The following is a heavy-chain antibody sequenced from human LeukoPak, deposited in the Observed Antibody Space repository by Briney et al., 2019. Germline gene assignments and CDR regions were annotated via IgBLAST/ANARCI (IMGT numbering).Heavy chain of an antibody. CDR2: IYHSGST. J-gene: IGHJ4*02. V-gene: IGHV4-34*01. CDR3: ARVSTVTKYFDY. CDR1: GGSFSGYY. D-gene: IGHD4-17*01. Sequence: SETLSLTCAVYGGSFSGYYWSWIRQPPGKGLEWIGYIYHSGSTYYNPSLKSRVTISVDRSKNQFSLKLSSVTAADTAVYYCARVSTVTKYFDYWGQGTLVTVSS.